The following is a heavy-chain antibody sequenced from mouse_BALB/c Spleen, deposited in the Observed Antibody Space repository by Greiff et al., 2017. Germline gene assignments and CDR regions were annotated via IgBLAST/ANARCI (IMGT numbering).Heavy chain of an antibody. V-gene: IGHV1-80*01. CDR2: IYPGDGDT. CDR1: GYAFSSYW. J-gene: IGHJ2*01. D-gene: IGHD2-4*01. CDR3: ARSGDYDLLVDY. Sequence: QVQLQQSGAELVRPGSSVKISCKASGYAFSSYWMNWVKQRPGQGLEWIGQIYPGDGDTNYNGKFKGKATLTADKSSSTAYMQLSSLTSEDSAVYFCARSGDYDLLVDYWGQGTTLTVSS.